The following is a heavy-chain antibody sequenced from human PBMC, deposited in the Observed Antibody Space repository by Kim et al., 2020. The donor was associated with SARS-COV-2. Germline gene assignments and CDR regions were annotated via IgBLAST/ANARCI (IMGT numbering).Heavy chain of an antibody. D-gene: IGHD5-18*01. CDR3: ARVWIQADY. Sequence: GSTNYNPSLKSRVTISVDTSKNQFSLKLSSVTAADTAVYYCARVWIQADYWGQGTLVTVSS. J-gene: IGHJ4*02. V-gene: IGHV4-34*01. CDR2: GST.